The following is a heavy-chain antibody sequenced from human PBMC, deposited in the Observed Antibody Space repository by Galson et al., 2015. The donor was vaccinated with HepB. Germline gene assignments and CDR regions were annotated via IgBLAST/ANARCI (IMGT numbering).Heavy chain of an antibody. CDR3: ARVGGGMDV. D-gene: IGHD3-16*01. Sequence: SLRLSCAASGFSFSSYWMYWVRQAPGKGLVWVSSINSDGSSTGYGDSLKGRFTISRDNAKNTLYLQMNSLREEDTAVYYCARVGGGMDVWGQGTTVTVSS. CDR2: INSDGSST. J-gene: IGHJ6*02. CDR1: GFSFSSYW. V-gene: IGHV3-74*01.